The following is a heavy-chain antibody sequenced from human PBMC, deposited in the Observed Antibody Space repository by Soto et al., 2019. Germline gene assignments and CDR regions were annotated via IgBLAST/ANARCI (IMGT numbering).Heavy chain of an antibody. CDR2: IYYSGST. D-gene: IGHD6-19*01. V-gene: IGHV4-39*01. CDR1: GGSISSSSYY. Sequence: SETLSLTCTVSGGSISSSSYYWGWIRQPPGKGLEWIGSIYYSGSTYYNPSLKSRVTISVDTSKNQFSLKLSSVTAADTAVYYCARHRIAVAGGNRFDPWGKGTPVTVDS. J-gene: IGHJ5*02. CDR3: ARHRIAVAGGNRFDP.